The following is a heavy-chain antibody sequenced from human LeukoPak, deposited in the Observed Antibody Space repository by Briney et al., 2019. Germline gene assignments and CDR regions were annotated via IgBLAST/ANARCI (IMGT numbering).Heavy chain of an antibody. V-gene: IGHV3-11*04. Sequence: GGSLRLSCAASGFTFSDYYMSWIRQAPGKGLEWVSYISYSGNTIYYADSVKGRFTISRDNAKNSLYLQMNSLRAEDTAVYYCSAGEGYYDSSDYYSAWAFNVWGQGTMVTVSS. J-gene: IGHJ3*01. CDR2: ISYSGNTI. CDR1: GFTFSDYY. D-gene: IGHD3-22*01. CDR3: SAGEGYYDSSDYYSAWAFNV.